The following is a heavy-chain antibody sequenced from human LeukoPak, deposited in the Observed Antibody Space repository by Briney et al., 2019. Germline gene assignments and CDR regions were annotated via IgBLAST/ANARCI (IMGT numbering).Heavy chain of an antibody. J-gene: IGHJ4*02. V-gene: IGHV3-23*01. Sequence: GGSLRLSCAASGFTFSSYAMSWVRQAPGKGLEWVSAISGSGGGTYYADSVKGRFTISRDNSKNTLFLQMNSLRAEDTAVYYCAKEERSSSGWPFDYWGQGTLVTVSS. CDR2: ISGSGGGT. CDR3: AKEERSSSGWPFDY. CDR1: GFTFSSYA. D-gene: IGHD6-19*01.